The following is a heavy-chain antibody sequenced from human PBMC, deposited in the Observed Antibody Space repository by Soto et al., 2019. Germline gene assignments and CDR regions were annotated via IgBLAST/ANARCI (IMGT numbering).Heavy chain of an antibody. Sequence: SETLSLTCAVSGGSISSGGYSWSWIRRPPGKGLEWIGYIYHSGSTYYNPSLRSRVTISVDRSKNQFSLKLSSVTAADTAVYYCARGSSGYSLGFDYWGQGTLVTVSS. J-gene: IGHJ4*02. CDR1: GGSISSGGYS. D-gene: IGHD3-22*01. V-gene: IGHV4-30-2*01. CDR3: ARGSSGYSLGFDY. CDR2: IYHSGST.